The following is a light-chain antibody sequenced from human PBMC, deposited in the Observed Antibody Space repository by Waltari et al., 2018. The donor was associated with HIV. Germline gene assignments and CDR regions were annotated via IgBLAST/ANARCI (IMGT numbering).Light chain of an antibody. CDR3: QVWDSTTDHVL. CDR2: YDS. Sequence: LTQPPSVSVAPGETAIITCGALNIDRRSVHWYQQKEGQAPIVVMSYDSDRPAGIAERFSGVNSAHTATLTISRVGAGDEADYYCQVWDSTTDHVLFGGGTRLTVL. V-gene: IGLV3-21*04. J-gene: IGLJ2*01. CDR1: NIDRRS.